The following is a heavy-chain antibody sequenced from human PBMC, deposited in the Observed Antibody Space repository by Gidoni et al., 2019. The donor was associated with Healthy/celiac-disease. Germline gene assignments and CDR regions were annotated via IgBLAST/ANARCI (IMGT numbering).Heavy chain of an antibody. J-gene: IGHJ3*02. CDR2: IYPGDSDT. CDR3: ARASFDSTIGTAFDI. Sequence: EVQLVQSGAEVKKPGESLKISCKGSGYSFTSYWIGWVRQMPGKGLELMGIIYPGDSDTRYSPSFQGQVTISADKSISTAYLQWSSLKASDTAMYYCARASFDSTIGTAFDIWGQGTMVTVSS. D-gene: IGHD3-22*01. V-gene: IGHV5-51*01. CDR1: GYSFTSYW.